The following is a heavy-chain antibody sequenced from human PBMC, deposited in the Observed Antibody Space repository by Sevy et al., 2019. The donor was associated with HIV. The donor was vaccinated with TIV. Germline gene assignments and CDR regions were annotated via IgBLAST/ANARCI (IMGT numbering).Heavy chain of an antibody. CDR2: INHSGST. CDR3: AREGERERYGYTIRRAFDI. CDR1: GGSFSGYY. V-gene: IGHV4-34*01. J-gene: IGHJ3*02. Sequence: SETLSLTCAVYGGSFSGYYWSWIRQPPGKGLEWIGEINHSGSTNYNPSLKSRVTISVDTSKNQFSLKLSSVTPADTAVYYCAREGERERYGYTIRRAFDIWGQGTMVTVSS. D-gene: IGHD5-18*01.